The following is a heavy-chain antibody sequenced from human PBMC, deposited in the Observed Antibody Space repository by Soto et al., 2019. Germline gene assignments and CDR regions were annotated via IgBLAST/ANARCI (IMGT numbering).Heavy chain of an antibody. Sequence: EVQLVESGGDLVQRGGSLRLSCAASGFPFSSYWMHWVRHTPGKGLDWVARMSGDGVTTYYADSVTGRFTVSRDNAKNTLSLQIRGLRAEDTAVYYCAREYYGLLTGYYPDYWGQGTLVSVSS. CDR1: GFPFSSYW. D-gene: IGHD3-9*01. J-gene: IGHJ4*02. CDR3: AREYYGLLTGYYPDY. CDR2: MSGDGVTT. V-gene: IGHV3-74*01.